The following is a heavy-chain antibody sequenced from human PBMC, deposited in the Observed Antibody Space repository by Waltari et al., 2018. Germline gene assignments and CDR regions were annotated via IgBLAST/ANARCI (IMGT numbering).Heavy chain of an antibody. V-gene: IGHV4-4*02. D-gene: IGHD2-15*01. CDR2: VDRSGRT. Sequence: QLQLQESGPGLVKPSGTLPLTCVVSGDSMIRHYCWSWVRQSPGKGLEWIGQVDRSGRTNYNPSFASRVIMSLDTSINHFSLNILSATAADTATYYCARDRGRGLYLDSWGRGTLVSVSP. CDR1: GDSMIRHYC. J-gene: IGHJ4*02. CDR3: ARDRGRGLYLDS.